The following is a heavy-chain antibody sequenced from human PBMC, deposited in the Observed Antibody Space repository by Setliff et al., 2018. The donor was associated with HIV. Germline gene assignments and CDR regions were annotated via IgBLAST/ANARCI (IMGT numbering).Heavy chain of an antibody. V-gene: IGHV4-39*07. CDR2: LYYSGNT. J-gene: IGHJ4*02. Sequence: PSETLSLTCTVSGGSISGSFHYWGWIRQPPGKGLEWIASLYYSGNTYYNPSLKSRVTILVDTSKNQFSLKVTSVTAADTAVYYCAGRDGYNRYYFDFWGQGTLVTVSS. CDR1: GGSISGSFHY. D-gene: IGHD5-12*01. CDR3: AGRDGYNRYYFDF.